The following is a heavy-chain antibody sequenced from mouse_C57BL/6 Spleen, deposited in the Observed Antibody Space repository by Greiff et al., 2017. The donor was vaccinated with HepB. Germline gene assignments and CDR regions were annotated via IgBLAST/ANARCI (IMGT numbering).Heavy chain of an antibody. D-gene: IGHD3-2*02. V-gene: IGHV1-26*01. J-gene: IGHJ2*01. CDR1: GYTFTDYY. Sequence: VQLQQSGPELVKPGASVKISCKASGYTFTDYYMNWVKQSHGKSLEWIGDINPNNGGTSYNQKFKGKATLTVDKSSSTAYMELRSLISEDSAVYYCASEGLRLRYFDYWGQGTTLTVSS. CDR3: ASEGLRLRYFDY. CDR2: INPNNGGT.